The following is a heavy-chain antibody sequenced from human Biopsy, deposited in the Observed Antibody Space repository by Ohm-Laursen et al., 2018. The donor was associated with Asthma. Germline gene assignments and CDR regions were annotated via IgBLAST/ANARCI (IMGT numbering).Heavy chain of an antibody. Sequence: ASVKVSCKTSGFPFTAYYIHWVRQAPGQGLEWMGRINPNSGGTNYAQKFQGRVTMTRDTSISTAYMELSRLRSDDTAVYYCAREGITGTTAWFDPWGQGTLVTVSS. CDR1: GFPFTAYY. CDR3: AREGITGTTAWFDP. D-gene: IGHD1-7*01. J-gene: IGHJ5*02. V-gene: IGHV1-2*06. CDR2: INPNSGGT.